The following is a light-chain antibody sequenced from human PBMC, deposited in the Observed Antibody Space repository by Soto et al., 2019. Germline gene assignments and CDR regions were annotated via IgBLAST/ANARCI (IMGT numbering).Light chain of an antibody. CDR3: KKYKNWAWS. V-gene: IGKV3-15*01. CDR1: QSISDT. CDR2: SAS. Sequence: ILITHSPATLSVSPGGRATLSCRASQSISDTLAWYQQKPGQAPRLVIYSASRRATGFPGRFSGSGSGTDLNISIRIMKSEDISVYSGKKYKNWAWSFGPATKV. J-gene: IGKJ1*01.